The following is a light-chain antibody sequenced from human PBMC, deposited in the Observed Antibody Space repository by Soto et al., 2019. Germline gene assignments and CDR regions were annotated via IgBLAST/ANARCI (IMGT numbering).Light chain of an antibody. CDR1: QNIRGW. CDR2: DAS. V-gene: IGKV1-5*01. CDR3: QQYNSFIWT. Sequence: DIRMTQSPSTLSTSVGDRVTITCRASQNIRGWLAWYQQKPGKAPKLLIYDASTLESGVPSRFSGSGSGTEFTLTISSLQPDDFATYYCQQYNSFIWTFGRGTKVDIK. J-gene: IGKJ1*01.